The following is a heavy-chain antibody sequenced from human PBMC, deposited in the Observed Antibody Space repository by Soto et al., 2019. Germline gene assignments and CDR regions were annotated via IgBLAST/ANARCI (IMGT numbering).Heavy chain of an antibody. V-gene: IGHV3-23*01. CDR2: ITASGDST. Sequence: SGGSLRLSCAASGFSFSDYAMSWVRQAPGKGLEWVSSITASGDSTYYADSVKGRFTISRDNSRNTVYLQMNSLIVDDSAIYFCADPAIYWTRWGHGTLVTVSS. CDR1: GFSFSDYA. CDR3: ADPAIYWTR. D-gene: IGHD1-1*01. J-gene: IGHJ4*01.